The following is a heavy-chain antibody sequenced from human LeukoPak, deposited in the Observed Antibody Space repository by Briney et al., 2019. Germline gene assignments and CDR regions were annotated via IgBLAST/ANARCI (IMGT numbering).Heavy chain of an antibody. CDR1: GGTFSSYA. J-gene: IGHJ4*02. D-gene: IGHD1-26*01. Sequence: ASVKVSCKASGGTFSSYAISWVRQAPGQGLEWMGGIIPIFGTANYAQKFQGRVTITADESTSTAYMELRSLRSDDTAVYYCANLNDPSGSYLDYWGQGTLVTVSS. V-gene: IGHV1-69*13. CDR3: ANLNDPSGSYLDY. CDR2: IIPIFGTA.